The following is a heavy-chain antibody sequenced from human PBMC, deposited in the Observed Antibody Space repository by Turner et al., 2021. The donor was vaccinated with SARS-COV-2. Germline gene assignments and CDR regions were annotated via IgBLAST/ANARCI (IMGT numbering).Heavy chain of an antibody. CDR2: ISGSGGST. V-gene: IGHV3-23*01. D-gene: IGHD6-6*01. J-gene: IGHJ5*02. Sequence: EVQVLESGGGLVQPGGSLRLSCAASGFTFSSYAMSWVRQAPGKGLEWVSAISGSGGSTYYADSVKGRFTISRDNSKNTLYLQMNSLRAEDTAVYYCARDGYSSSSIGYNWFDPWGQGTLVTVSS. CDR3: ARDGYSSSSIGYNWFDP. CDR1: GFTFSSYA.